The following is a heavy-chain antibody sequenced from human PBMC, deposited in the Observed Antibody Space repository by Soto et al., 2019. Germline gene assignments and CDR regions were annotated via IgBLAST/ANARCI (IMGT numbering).Heavy chain of an antibody. CDR2: LAGAGGST. D-gene: IGHD3-10*01. CDR3: AAPRDEYGSGVSWFTYGMDI. CDR1: GFTFSDFA. Sequence: VGSLRLSCLASGFTFSDFAMTWVRHVPGRGLEWVASLAGAGGSTYYAESVRGRFSISRDNSQNTLFLQMKRLTVDDTAIYYCAAPRDEYGSGVSWFTYGMDIWGQGTTVTVSS. V-gene: IGHV3-23*01. J-gene: IGHJ6*02.